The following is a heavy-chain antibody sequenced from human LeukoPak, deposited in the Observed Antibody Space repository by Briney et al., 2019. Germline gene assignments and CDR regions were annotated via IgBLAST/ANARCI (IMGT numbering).Heavy chain of an antibody. J-gene: IGHJ6*02. D-gene: IGHD1-14*01. CDR3: GRSLAGEPEGPEIYYYYGMDV. CDR2: IYPGDSDT. Sequence: GESLKISCKGSGYSFTSYWIGWVRQMPGKGLEWMGIIYPGDSDTRYSPSFQGQVTISADKSISTAYLQWSSLKASDTAMYYCGRSLAGEPEGPEIYYYYGMDVWGQGTTVTVSS. V-gene: IGHV5-51*01. CDR1: GYSFTSYW.